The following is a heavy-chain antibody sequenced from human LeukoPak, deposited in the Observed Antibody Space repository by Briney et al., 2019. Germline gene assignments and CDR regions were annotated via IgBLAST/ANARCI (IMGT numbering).Heavy chain of an antibody. CDR2: IYHSGST. D-gene: IGHD3-22*01. CDR3: ARDRYYYDSSGYRFDY. J-gene: IGHJ4*02. CDR1: GDSISSTNW. Sequence: SGTLSLTCTVSGDSISSTNWWSWVRQPPGKGLEWIGEIYHSGSTNYNPSLTSRVTILIDKSKNQFSLKLNSLTAADTAVYYCARDRYYYDSSGYRFDYWGQGTLVTVSS. V-gene: IGHV4-4*02.